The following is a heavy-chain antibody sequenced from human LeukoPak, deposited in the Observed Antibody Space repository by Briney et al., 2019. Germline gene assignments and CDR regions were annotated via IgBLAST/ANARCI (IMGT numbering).Heavy chain of an antibody. V-gene: IGHV1-2*02. CDR2: INPNSGVT. D-gene: IGHD3-10*01. CDR3: ARDIFRGATPDY. CDR1: GYTFTANH. J-gene: IGHJ4*01. Sequence: ASVKVSCKASGYTFTANHMHWVRQAPGQGLEWMGWINPNSGVTNYARKFQGRVTMTRDTSISTAYMGLSRLRSDDTAVYYCARDIFRGATPDYWGQGILVTVSS.